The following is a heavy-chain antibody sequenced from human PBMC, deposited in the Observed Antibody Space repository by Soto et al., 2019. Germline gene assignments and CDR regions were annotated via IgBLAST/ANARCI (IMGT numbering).Heavy chain of an antibody. CDR3: ARQVTSDILAPPCLLDN. J-gene: IGHJ4*02. Sequence: QLQLQESGPGLVKPSETLSLTCAVSGGSISSTDHFWGWIRQPPGKGLEWIGSIYYTGTTYYNPSLTSLVTMSVATSTNQFSLHLSSVTAADPAVYYCARQVTSDILAPPCLLDNRGQGSLVIVSS. D-gene: IGHD3-9*01. CDR1: GGSISSTDHF. CDR2: IYYTGTT. V-gene: IGHV4-39*01.